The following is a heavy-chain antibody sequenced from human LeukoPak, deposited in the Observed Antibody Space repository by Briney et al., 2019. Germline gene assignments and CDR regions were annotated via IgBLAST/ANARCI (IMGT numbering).Heavy chain of an antibody. V-gene: IGHV4-31*03. CDR1: GGSISSGGYY. CDR2: IYYSGST. CDR3: ARDGYYYGSGRKYNWFDP. D-gene: IGHD3-10*01. J-gene: IGHJ5*02. Sequence: SQTLSLTCTVSGGSISSGGYYWSWIRQHSGKGLEWIGHIYYSGSTYYNPSLKSRVTISVDTSKNQFSLKLSSVTAADTAVYYCARDGYYYGSGRKYNWFDPWGQGTLVTVSS.